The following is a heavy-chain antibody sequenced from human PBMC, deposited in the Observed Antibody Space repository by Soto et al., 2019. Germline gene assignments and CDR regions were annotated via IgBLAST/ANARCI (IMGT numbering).Heavy chain of an antibody. CDR2: IWSDGSNK. V-gene: IGHV3-33*08. D-gene: IGHD3-3*01. J-gene: IGHJ4*02. Sequence: SLRLSCAASGFTFNGHAMSWVRQAPGKGLEWVAVIWSDGSNKYYADSVKGRFTISRDNSKNTLYLQMNSLRAEDTAVYYCAREFWSGPFDYWGQGTLVTVSS. CDR3: AREFWSGPFDY. CDR1: GFTFNGHA.